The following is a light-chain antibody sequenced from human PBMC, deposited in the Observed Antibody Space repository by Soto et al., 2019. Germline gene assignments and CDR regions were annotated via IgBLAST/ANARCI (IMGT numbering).Light chain of an antibody. CDR3: QSTDSSGTYVV. CDR2: KDS. V-gene: IGLV3-25*02. J-gene: IGLJ2*01. Sequence: SYELAQPPSVSVSPGQTARITCSGDALAKQYAYWYQQKPGQAPVMMINKDSERPSGIPERFSGSNSGTTVTLTITGVQAEDEADYYCQSTDSSGTYVVFGGGTKLTVL. CDR1: ALAKQY.